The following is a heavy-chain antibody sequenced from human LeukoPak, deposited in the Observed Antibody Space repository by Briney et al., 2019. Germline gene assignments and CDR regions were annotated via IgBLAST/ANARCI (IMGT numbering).Heavy chain of an antibody. CDR3: ARRNDYDFWSGNQYYFDY. Sequence: SETLSLTCAVYGGSFSGYYWSWIRQPPGKGLEWIGEINHSGTTFYNPSLQSRVSISVDTSRNQFSLRLNSVTAADTAVYYCARRNDYDFWSGNQYYFDYWGQGTLVTVSS. CDR2: INHSGTT. V-gene: IGHV4-34*01. J-gene: IGHJ4*02. D-gene: IGHD3-3*01. CDR1: GGSFSGYY.